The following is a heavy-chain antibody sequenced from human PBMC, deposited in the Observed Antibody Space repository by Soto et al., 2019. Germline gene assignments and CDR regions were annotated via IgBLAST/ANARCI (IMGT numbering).Heavy chain of an antibody. V-gene: IGHV3-15*05. Sequence: EVQLVESGGGFVQPGGSLRLSCVASRFSFTNAWMSWVRQAPGKGPEWVGRIKSKTDGGTADYAAPVKGRFTISRDNAKNTLYLQMNSLRVEDAAVYYCAAGGSGYYANWGQGTLVTVSS. CDR2: IKSKTDGGTA. CDR1: RFSFTNAW. D-gene: IGHD3-22*01. J-gene: IGHJ4*02. CDR3: AAGGSGYYAN.